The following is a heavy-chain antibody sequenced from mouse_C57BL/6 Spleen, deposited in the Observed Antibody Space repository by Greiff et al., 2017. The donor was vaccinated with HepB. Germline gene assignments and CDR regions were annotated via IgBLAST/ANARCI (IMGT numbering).Heavy chain of an antibody. V-gene: IGHV5-6*01. CDR3: ARPGDYAMDY. J-gene: IGHJ4*01. Sequence: EVKLMESGGDLVKPGGSLKLSCAASGFTFSSYGMSWVRQTPDKRLEWVATISSGGSYTYYPDSGKGRFTISRDNAKNTLYLQMSSLKSEDTAMYYCARPGDYAMDYWGQGTSVTVSS. CDR2: ISSGGSYT. CDR1: GFTFSSYG.